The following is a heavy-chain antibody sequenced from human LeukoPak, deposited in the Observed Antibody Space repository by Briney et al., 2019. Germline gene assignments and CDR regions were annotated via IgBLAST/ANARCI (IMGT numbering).Heavy chain of an antibody. J-gene: IGHJ4*02. CDR3: ARDPDY. V-gene: IGHV3-30*02. Sequence: GGSLRLSCAASGFTFSRYGMHWVRQAPGQGVEGGAFIPSDGSKIYYADAVEGLFTISRENSKNTLYLQMNSLRAEDTAVYYCARDPDYWGQGTLVTVSP. CDR1: GFTFSRYG. CDR2: IPSDGSKI.